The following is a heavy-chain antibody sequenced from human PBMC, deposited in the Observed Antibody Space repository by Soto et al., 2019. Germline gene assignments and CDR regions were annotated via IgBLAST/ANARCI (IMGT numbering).Heavy chain of an antibody. J-gene: IGHJ3*02. CDR3: ARISCPALQGAFDI. D-gene: IGHD3-3*01. CDR2: INPYNGNT. CDR1: DYTFITYG. V-gene: IGHV1-18*04. Sequence: QGHLEQSGGEVKKPGASVQVSCRALDYTFITYGLSWVRQAPGQGLEWMGLINPYNGNTVYAQKFQGRVTMTRDTSTDTAYMELRSLRFNDTAVYYCARISCPALQGAFDIWGHGTMVTVSS.